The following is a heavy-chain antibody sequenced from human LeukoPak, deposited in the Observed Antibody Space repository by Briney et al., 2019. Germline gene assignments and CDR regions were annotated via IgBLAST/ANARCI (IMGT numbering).Heavy chain of an antibody. CDR3: ARDVLTAEAGICDWFDP. D-gene: IGHD6-13*01. J-gene: IGHJ5*02. CDR2: ISSGSSYI. Sequence: GRSLRLSCAASGFTFSSYSMDWVRQAPGKGRGWLSSISSGSSYIYYADSVKGRFTISRDNAKNSLYLQMNSLRAEDTAEYYCARDVLTAEAGICDWFDPGGQGTLVTVTS. V-gene: IGHV3-21*01. CDR1: GFTFSSYS.